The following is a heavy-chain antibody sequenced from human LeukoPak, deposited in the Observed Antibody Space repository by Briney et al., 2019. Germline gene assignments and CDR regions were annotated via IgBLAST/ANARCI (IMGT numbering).Heavy chain of an antibody. CDR3: ATKRGYSYGLDY. CDR2: IYSGGTT. Sequence: GGSLRLSCAASGFTISSNYMNWVRQAPGKGLEWVSVIYSGGTTYYADSVKGRFTISRDNSKNTLYLQKNSLRAEDTAVYYCATKRGYSYGLDYWGQGTLVTVSS. CDR1: GFTISSNY. V-gene: IGHV3-53*01. D-gene: IGHD5-18*01. J-gene: IGHJ4*02.